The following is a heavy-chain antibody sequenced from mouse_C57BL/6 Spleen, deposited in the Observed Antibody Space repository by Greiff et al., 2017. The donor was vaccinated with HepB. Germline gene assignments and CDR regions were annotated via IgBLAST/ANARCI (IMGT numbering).Heavy chain of an antibody. CDR3: ARSMTTVVATIDY. V-gene: IGHV1-18*01. D-gene: IGHD1-1*01. CDR2: INPNNGGT. CDR1: GYTFTDYN. Sequence: VHVKQSGPELVKPGASVKIPCKASGYTFTDYNMDWVKQSHGKSLEWIGDINPNNGGTIYNQKFKGKATLTVDKSSSTAYMELRSLTSEDTAVYYCARSMTTVVATIDYWGQGTTLTVSS. J-gene: IGHJ2*01.